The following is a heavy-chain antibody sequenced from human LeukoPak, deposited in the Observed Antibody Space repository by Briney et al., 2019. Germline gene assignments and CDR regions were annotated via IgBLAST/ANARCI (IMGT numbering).Heavy chain of an antibody. V-gene: IGHV3-9*01. CDR2: ISWNSGSI. J-gene: IGHJ3*02. Sequence: GGSLRLSCAASGFTFDDYAMHWVRQAPGKGLEWVSGISWNSGSIGYADSVKGRFIISRDNAKNSLYLQMNSLRAEDTALYYCAKATRHLDAFDIWGQGTMVTVSS. CDR3: AKATRHLDAFDI. CDR1: GFTFDDYA.